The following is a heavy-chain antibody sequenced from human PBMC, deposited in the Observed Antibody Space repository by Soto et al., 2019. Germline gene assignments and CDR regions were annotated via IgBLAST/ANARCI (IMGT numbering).Heavy chain of an antibody. CDR3: ARHGDLPFDY. D-gene: IGHD3-10*01. CDR2: IYYSGST. J-gene: IGHJ4*02. Sequence: PSETLSLTCTVSGGSISSSSYYWGWIRQPPGKGLEWIGSIYYSGSTYYNPSLKSRVTISVDTSKNQFSLKLSSVTAADTAVYYCARHGDLPFDYWGQGTLVTVSS. CDR1: GGSISSSSYY. V-gene: IGHV4-39*01.